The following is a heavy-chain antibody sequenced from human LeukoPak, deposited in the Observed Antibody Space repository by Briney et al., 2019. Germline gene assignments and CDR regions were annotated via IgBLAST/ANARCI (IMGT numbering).Heavy chain of an antibody. V-gene: IGHV3-13*01. Sequence: GGSLRLSCAASGFTFIDYDMHGVRQVMGKSLEWVSAIGIRGDTHYSGSVKGRFTISRENAESSLYLQMNSLRAEDTAVYYCARGGIQVSGIDEFDYWGQGTLVTVSS. D-gene: IGHD6-19*01. CDR3: ARGGIQVSGIDEFDY. CDR2: IGIRGDT. J-gene: IGHJ4*02. CDR1: GFTFIDYD.